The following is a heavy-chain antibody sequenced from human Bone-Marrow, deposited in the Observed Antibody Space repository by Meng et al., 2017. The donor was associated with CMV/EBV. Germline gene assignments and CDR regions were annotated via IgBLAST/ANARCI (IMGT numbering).Heavy chain of an antibody. Sequence: SEPLSLTCTVSGGSISSSSYYWGWIRQPPGKGLEWIGSIYYSGSTNYNPSLKSRVTISVDTSKNQFSLKLSSVTAADTAVYYCARGSGFRSGSYYGGWGQGTLVTVSS. CDR1: GGSISSSSYY. D-gene: IGHD1-26*01. CDR3: ARGSGFRSGSYYGG. V-gene: IGHV4-39*07. J-gene: IGHJ4*02. CDR2: IYYSGST.